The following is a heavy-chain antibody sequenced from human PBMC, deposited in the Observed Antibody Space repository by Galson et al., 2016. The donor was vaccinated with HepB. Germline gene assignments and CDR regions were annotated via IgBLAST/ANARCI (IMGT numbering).Heavy chain of an antibody. Sequence: SLRLSCAASGFTFSSYWMHWVRQAPGKGLMWVSRIHSDGSYTSNADSVKGRFTISRDNAKNTLYLQMNSLRAGDTAVYYCARGGYCSGGTCPVQDYWGQGTLVTVSS. CDR3: ARGGYCSGGTCPVQDY. V-gene: IGHV3-74*01. CDR1: GFTFSSYW. D-gene: IGHD2-15*01. CDR2: IHSDGSYT. J-gene: IGHJ4*02.